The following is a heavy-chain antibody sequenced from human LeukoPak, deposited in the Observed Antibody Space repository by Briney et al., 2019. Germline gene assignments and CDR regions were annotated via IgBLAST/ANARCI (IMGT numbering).Heavy chain of an antibody. J-gene: IGHJ3*02. CDR2: IYHSGST. CDR3: ARDHSGYDLNDAFDI. Sequence: PSETLSLTCTVSGGSISSYYWSWVRQPPGKGLEWIGEIYHSGSTNYNPSLKSRVTISVDKSKNQFSLKLSSVTAADTAVYYCARDHSGYDLNDAFDIWGQGTMVTVSS. CDR1: GGSISSYY. D-gene: IGHD5-12*01. V-gene: IGHV4-4*02.